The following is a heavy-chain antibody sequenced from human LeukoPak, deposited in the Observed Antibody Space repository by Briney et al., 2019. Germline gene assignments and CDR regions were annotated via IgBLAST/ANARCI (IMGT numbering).Heavy chain of an antibody. CDR1: GYTFTGYY. V-gene: IGHV1-2*02. D-gene: IGHD3-22*01. CDR2: INPNTGGT. CDR3: ARGERYDSSGYPDS. J-gene: IGHJ4*02. Sequence: ASVKVSCKASGYTFTGYYMHWVRQAPGQGLEWMGWINPNTGGTNYAQKFQGRVTMTRDTSISTAYMELTRLTSDDTAVYYCARGERYDSSGYPDSWGQGTLVTVPS.